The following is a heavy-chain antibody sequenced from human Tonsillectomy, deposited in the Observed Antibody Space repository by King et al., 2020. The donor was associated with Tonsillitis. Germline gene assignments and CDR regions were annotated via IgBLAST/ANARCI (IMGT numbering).Heavy chain of an antibody. Sequence: QLQESGPGLVKPSETLSLTCTVSGGSISSSSYYWGWIRQPPGQGLEWIGSIYYSGSTYYNPSLKSRVTISVDTSKNQFSLTLSSVTAADTAVYYCARHRYSSSWPGEDYWYFDLWGRGTLVTVSS. CDR2: IYYSGST. CDR1: GGSISSSSYY. V-gene: IGHV4-39*01. J-gene: IGHJ2*01. D-gene: IGHD6-13*01. CDR3: ARHRYSSSWPGEDYWYFDL.